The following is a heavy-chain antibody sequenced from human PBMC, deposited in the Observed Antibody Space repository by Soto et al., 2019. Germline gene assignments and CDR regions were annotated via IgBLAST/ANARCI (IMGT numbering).Heavy chain of an antibody. J-gene: IGHJ6*02. Sequence: SETLSLTCAVYGGSFSGNYWSWIRQPPGKGLEWIGEFSDSGSTNYNPSLKSRVTISEDMSKSQFSLKLSSVTAADTAVYYCARGNFYYGLDVWGQGTTVTVS. CDR3: ARGNFYYGLDV. V-gene: IGHV4-34*01. CDR1: GGSFSGNY. CDR2: FSDSGST.